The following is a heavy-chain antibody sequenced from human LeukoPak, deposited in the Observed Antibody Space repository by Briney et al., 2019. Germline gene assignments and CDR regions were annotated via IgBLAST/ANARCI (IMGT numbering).Heavy chain of an antibody. Sequence: NPSETLSLTCTVSGGSISSGSYYWSWIRQPAGKGLEWLGRIYTSGSTNYNPSLKSRVTISVDTSKNQFSLKLSSVTAADTAVYYCARDRKQWLTSDAFDIWGQGTMVTVSS. V-gene: IGHV4-61*02. J-gene: IGHJ3*02. CDR3: ARDRKQWLTSDAFDI. CDR1: GGSISSGSYY. D-gene: IGHD6-19*01. CDR2: IYTSGST.